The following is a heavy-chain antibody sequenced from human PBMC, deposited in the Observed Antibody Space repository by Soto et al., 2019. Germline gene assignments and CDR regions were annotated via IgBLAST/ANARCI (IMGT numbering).Heavy chain of an antibody. J-gene: IGHJ5*02. CDR1: GGSFSGYY. CDR2: INHSGST. Sequence: PSETLSLTCAVYGGSFSGYYWSWIRQPPGKGLEWIGEINHSGSTNYNPSLKSRVTISVDTSKNQFSLKLSSVTAADTAVYYCARGRFLRSWFGPWGQGTLVTVSS. D-gene: IGHD3-16*01. CDR3: ARGRFLRSWFGP. V-gene: IGHV4-34*01.